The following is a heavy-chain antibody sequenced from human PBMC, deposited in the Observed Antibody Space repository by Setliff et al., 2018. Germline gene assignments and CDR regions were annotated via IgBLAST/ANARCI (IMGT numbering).Heavy chain of an antibody. CDR2: IYNSGST. J-gene: IGHJ3*02. D-gene: IGHD3-16*01. Sequence: SETLSLTCTVSGGSISSYYWGWIRQPPGKGLEWIGYIYNSGSTNYNPSLKSRVTISVDTSKNQISLKLTSVTAADTAVYYCARPRGGDYAFDIWGQGRMVTVSS. V-gene: IGHV4-59*01. CDR1: GGSISSYY. CDR3: ARPRGGDYAFDI.